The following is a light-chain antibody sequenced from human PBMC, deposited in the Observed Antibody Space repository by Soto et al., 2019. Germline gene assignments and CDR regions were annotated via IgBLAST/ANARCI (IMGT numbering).Light chain of an antibody. J-gene: IGLJ2*01. V-gene: IGLV1-40*01. CDR2: GNN. CDR1: NSNIGGGYD. Sequence: QSVLTQPPSVSGAPGQRVTISCTGNNSNIGGGYDVHWYQQLPGTAPKLLIYGNNNRPSRVPDRFSGSKSYASASLAITGIQAEDEADYYCHSYDSRLSGSVFGGGTKLTVL. CDR3: HSYDSRLSGSV.